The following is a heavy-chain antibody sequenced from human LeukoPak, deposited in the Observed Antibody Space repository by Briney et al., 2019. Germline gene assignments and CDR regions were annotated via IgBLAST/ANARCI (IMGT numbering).Heavy chain of an antibody. CDR1: GYTFTSYG. J-gene: IGHJ6*02. D-gene: IGHD2-2*01. Sequence: ASVKVSCKASGYTFTSYGISWVRQAPGQGLEWMGWISAYNGNTNYAQKLQGRVTMTTDTSTSTAYMELRSPRSDDTAVYYCASGGVVPAAVDYYYYGMDVWGQGTTVTVSS. V-gene: IGHV1-18*01. CDR3: ASGGVVPAAVDYYYYGMDV. CDR2: ISAYNGNT.